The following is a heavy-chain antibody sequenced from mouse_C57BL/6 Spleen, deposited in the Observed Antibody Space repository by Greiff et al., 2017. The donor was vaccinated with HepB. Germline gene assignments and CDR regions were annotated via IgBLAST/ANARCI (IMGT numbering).Heavy chain of an antibody. V-gene: IGHV1-59*01. Sequence: QVQLQQPGAELVRPGTSVKLSCKASGYTFTSYWMHWVKQRPGQGLEWIGVIDPSDSYTNYNQKFKGKATLTVDTSSSTASMQLSSLTSEDSAVEYCARDYYGSRGYGAMDDWGQGTTVTVSS. CDR3: ARDYYGSRGYGAMDD. CDR1: GYTFTSYW. CDR2: IDPSDSYT. D-gene: IGHD1-1*01. J-gene: IGHJ4*01.